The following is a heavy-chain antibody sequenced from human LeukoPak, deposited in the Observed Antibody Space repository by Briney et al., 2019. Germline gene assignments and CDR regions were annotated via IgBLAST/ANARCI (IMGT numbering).Heavy chain of an antibody. CDR3: AKDRRGFRDYYDSSGSLFQH. V-gene: IGHV3-30*02. D-gene: IGHD3-22*01. Sequence: PGGSLRLSCAASGFTFSSYGMHWVRQAPGKGLEWVAFIRYDGSNKYYADSVKGRFTISRDNSKNTLYLQMNSLRAEDTAVYYCAKDRRGFRDYYDSSGSLFQHWGQGTLVTVSS. CDR1: GFTFSSYG. J-gene: IGHJ1*01. CDR2: IRYDGSNK.